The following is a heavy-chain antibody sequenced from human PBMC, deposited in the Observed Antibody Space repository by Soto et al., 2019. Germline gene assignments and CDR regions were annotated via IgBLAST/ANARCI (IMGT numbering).Heavy chain of an antibody. J-gene: IGHJ4*02. CDR3: ARDSPPVDY. Sequence: QVQLVQAGAEVKKPGASVKVSCKASGYTFTSYGLSWVRQAPGQGLEWMGWISAYNGNTNYAQKLQGRATTTTDTSTRTVYMELRSLTSDDTAVYYCARDSPPVDYWGQGTLVTVSS. CDR1: GYTFTSYG. CDR2: ISAYNGNT. V-gene: IGHV1-18*01.